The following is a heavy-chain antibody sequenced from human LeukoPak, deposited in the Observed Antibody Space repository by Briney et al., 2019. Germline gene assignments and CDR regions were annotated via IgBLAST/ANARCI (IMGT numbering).Heavy chain of an antibody. CDR2: IKQDGSEK. CDR3: ARGVRIVGATNAFDI. J-gene: IGHJ3*02. Sequence: GGSLRLSCAASGFTFSSYGMHWVRQAPGKGLEWVANIKQDGSEKYYVDSVKGRFTISRGNAKNSLYLQMNSLRAEDTAVYYCARGVRIVGATNAFDIWGQGTMVTVSS. V-gene: IGHV3-7*01. D-gene: IGHD1-26*01. CDR1: GFTFSSYG.